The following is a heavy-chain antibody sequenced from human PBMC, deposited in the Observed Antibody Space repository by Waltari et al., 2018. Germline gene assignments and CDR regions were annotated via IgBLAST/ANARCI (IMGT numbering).Heavy chain of an antibody. V-gene: IGHV1-69-2*01. D-gene: IGHD6-6*01. J-gene: IGHJ4*02. CDR2: VDPGDGEP. Sequence: EVQLVQSGAEGKKPGATVKISCKVSGYTFTDYYMHWVQQAPGTGLEWMGLVDPGDGEPRYAEKFQGRVTITADTSTDTAYMELSSLGSEDTAVYYCATDVMGLGSSSSVDSWGQGTLVTVSS. CDR1: GYTFTDYY. CDR3: ATDVMGLGSSSSVDS.